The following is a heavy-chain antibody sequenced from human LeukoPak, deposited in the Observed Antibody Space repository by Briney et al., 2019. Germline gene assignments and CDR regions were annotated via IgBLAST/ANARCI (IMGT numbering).Heavy chain of an antibody. Sequence: GGSLRLSCAVSGFTFRTYWMHWVRQVPGAGLVWVSRINEDGSITNYADSVKGRFSISRDNAKNTRYLQMNSLRAEDTAVYYCGRDLGGRSGYWGQGTLVTVSS. CDR2: INEDGSIT. J-gene: IGHJ4*02. V-gene: IGHV3-74*01. CDR3: GRDLGGRSGY. D-gene: IGHD1-26*01. CDR1: GFTFRTYW.